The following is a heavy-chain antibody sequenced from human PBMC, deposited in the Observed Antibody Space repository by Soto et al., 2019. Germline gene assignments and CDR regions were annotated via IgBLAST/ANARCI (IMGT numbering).Heavy chain of an antibody. CDR1: GGSFSNYY. J-gene: IGHJ4*02. D-gene: IGHD5-12*01. CDR2: IDHSGST. V-gene: IGHV4-34*01. Sequence: QVQLQQWGAGLLKPSESLSLTCAVYGGSFSNYYWGWIRQPPGKGLEWIGEIDHSGSTNYNPSLKSRVTISVDTSKNQFSLKLSSVTAADTAVYYCARRFSGYDFDFWGQGTLVTVSS. CDR3: ARRFSGYDFDF.